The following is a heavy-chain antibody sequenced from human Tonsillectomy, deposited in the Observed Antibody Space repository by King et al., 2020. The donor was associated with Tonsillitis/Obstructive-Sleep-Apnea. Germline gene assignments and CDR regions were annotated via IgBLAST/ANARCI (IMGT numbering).Heavy chain of an antibody. Sequence: QLKESGPGLVKPSETLSLTCSVSGGSVSSSSYYWSWIRQPPGKGLEWLGYIFYSGSTNYNPSLTSRVTISVDTSKNQFSLKLSSVTAADTAVYYCARLIVPATGGWFDPWGQGTLVTVSS. J-gene: IGHJ5*02. D-gene: IGHD2-2*01. CDR3: ARLIVPATGGWFDP. CDR1: GGSVSSSSYY. V-gene: IGHV4-61*01. CDR2: IFYSGST.